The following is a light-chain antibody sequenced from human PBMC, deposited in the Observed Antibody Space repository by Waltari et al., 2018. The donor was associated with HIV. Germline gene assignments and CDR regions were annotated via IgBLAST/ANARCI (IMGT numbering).Light chain of an antibody. V-gene: IGLV2-14*01. CDR1: SSDIGYYDY. J-gene: IGLJ2*01. Sequence: QSALTQPASVSGSPGQSIVLPCTGSSSDIGYYDYVSWYQQYPGQVPKALIYEVTSRPSGTSSRFSGSKSATTAFLAISKLQTDDEADYFCSSYTRRGTVVFGGGTRLTVL. CDR3: SSYTRRGTVV. CDR2: EVT.